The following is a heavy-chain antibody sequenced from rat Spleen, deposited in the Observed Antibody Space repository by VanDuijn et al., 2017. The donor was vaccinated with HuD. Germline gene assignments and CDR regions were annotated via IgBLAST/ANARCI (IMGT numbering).Heavy chain of an antibody. CDR2: IWGDGST. V-gene: IGHV2-13*01. J-gene: IGHJ3*01. CDR1: GFSLSNYG. D-gene: IGHD1-11*01. CDR3: TRSYGGYTSNWFAY. Sequence: QVPLKESGPGLVQPSQTLSLTCTVPGFSLSNYGLIWVRQPPGKGLEWVGVIWGDGSTDYNSALKSRLSTNRETSKIQVLLKMNSLQIDDTAIYFCTRSYGGYTSNWFAYWGQGTLVTVSS.